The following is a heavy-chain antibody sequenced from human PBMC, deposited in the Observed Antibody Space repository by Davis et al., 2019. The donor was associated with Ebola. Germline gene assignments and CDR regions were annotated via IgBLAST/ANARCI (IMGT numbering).Heavy chain of an antibody. Sequence: SETLSLTCTVSGGSISSSSYYWSWIRQPPGKGLEWIGYIYYSGSTNYNPSLKSRVTISVYTSKNQFSLKLSSVTAADTAVYYCARPGEFQTILNGVDVWGQGAAVSVSS. CDR1: GGSISSSSYY. D-gene: IGHD1-14*01. V-gene: IGHV4-61*01. CDR3: ARPGEFQTILNGVDV. CDR2: IYYSGST. J-gene: IGHJ6*02.